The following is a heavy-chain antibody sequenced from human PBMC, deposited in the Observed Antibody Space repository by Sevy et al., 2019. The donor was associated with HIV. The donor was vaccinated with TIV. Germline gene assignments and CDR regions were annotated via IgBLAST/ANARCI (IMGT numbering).Heavy chain of an antibody. V-gene: IGHV3-30-3*01. D-gene: IGHD2-8*01. CDR1: GFSFSHYA. CDR2: ISYDGTYK. J-gene: IGHJ4*02. Sequence: GESLKISCAVSGFSFSHYAFHWVRQAPGKGLEWVSLISYDGTYKYYADSVKGRFTISRDNSKNTLYLQMNNLRGNDTAVYYCARVAVSYCTNDCYHRFDYWGPGALVTVSS. CDR3: ARVAVSYCTNDCYHRFDY.